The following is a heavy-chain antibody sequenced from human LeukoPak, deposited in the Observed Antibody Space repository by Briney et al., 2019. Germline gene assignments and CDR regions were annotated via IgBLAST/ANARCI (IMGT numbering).Heavy chain of an antibody. CDR1: GYTFTSYG. J-gene: IGHJ4*02. CDR3: ARQVRNWSSVYYFDY. D-gene: IGHD1-1*01. CDR2: ISAYNGNT. V-gene: IGHV1-18*01. Sequence: ASVKVSCKASGYTFTSYGISWVRQAPGQGLEWMGWISAYNGNTNYAQKLQGRVTMTTDTSTSTAYMELRSLRSDDTAVYYCARQVRNWSSVYYFDYWGQGPRSPSPQ.